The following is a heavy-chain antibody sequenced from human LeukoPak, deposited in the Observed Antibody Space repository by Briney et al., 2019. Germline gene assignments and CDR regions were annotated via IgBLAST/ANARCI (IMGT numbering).Heavy chain of an antibody. CDR1: GFIFSSYG. V-gene: IGHV3-30*18. J-gene: IGHJ3*02. D-gene: IGHD3-10*01. CDR2: MSYDGTNK. CDR3: AKDFGELLYGDTFDI. Sequence: PGGSLGLSCAASGFIFSSYGMHWVRQAPGKGLEWVAVMSYDGTNKYYADSVKGRFTISRDNSKNTLYLQMNSLRAEDTAVYYCAKDFGELLYGDTFDIWGQGTMVAVSS.